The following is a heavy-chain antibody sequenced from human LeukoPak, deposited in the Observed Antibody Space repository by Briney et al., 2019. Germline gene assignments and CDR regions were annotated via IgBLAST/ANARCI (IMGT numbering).Heavy chain of an antibody. D-gene: IGHD3/OR15-3a*01. CDR3: ARTGPRRGGLDV. CDR1: GGSISSYY. CDR2: IYYSGST. Sequence: SETLPLTCTVSGGSISSYYWSWIRQPPGRGLEWIGSIYYSGSTYYNPSLKSRVTISVGTSKNQFSLKLSSVTAADTAVYYCARTGPRRGGLDVWGQGTTVTVSS. J-gene: IGHJ6*02. V-gene: IGHV4-59*05.